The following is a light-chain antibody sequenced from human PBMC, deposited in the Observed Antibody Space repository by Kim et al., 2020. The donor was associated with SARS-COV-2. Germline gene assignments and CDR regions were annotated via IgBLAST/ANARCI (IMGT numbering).Light chain of an antibody. J-gene: IGLJ3*02. CDR1: SSDIGGYNY. CDR2: GVT. V-gene: IGLV2-14*03. CDR3: SSYTISNTLVV. Sequence: QSALTQSASVSGSPGQSITISCTGTSSDIGGYNYVSWYQQHPGKAPKLMIYGVTNRPSGVSNRFSGSKSGNTASLTISGLQAEDEADYYCSSYTISNTLVVFGGGTQLTVL.